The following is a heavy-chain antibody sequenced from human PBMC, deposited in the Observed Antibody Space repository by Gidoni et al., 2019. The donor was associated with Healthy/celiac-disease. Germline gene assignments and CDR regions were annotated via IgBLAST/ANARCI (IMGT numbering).Heavy chain of an antibody. Sequence: QVQLQESGPGLVKPSQPLSLTCTVSGGSLRSGSYYWSWSRQPAGKGLEWIGRIYTSGSTNYNPSLKSRVTISVDTSKNQFSLKLSSVTAADTAVYYCARVGVAVAGTGSDYWGQGTLVTVSS. CDR1: GGSLRSGSYY. J-gene: IGHJ4*02. D-gene: IGHD6-19*01. CDR3: ARVGVAVAGTGSDY. V-gene: IGHV4-61*02. CDR2: IYTSGST.